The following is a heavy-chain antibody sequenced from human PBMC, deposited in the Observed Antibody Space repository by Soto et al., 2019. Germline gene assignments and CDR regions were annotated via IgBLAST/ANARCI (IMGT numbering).Heavy chain of an antibody. V-gene: IGHV4-31*01. D-gene: IGHD2-15*01. Sequence: QVQLQESGPGLLKPSQTLSLTCSVSGGSISSSGYYWNWIRQHPGKGLEWIGYIYYSGSMYFYNPSPKSQGTISLDTSKHQFSLKLSSVTAADTAVYYCERGYCSRGRCHFLDNWGQGTLVTVSS. J-gene: IGHJ4*02. CDR2: IYYSGSMY. CDR1: GGSISSSGYY. CDR3: ERGYCSRGRCHFLDN.